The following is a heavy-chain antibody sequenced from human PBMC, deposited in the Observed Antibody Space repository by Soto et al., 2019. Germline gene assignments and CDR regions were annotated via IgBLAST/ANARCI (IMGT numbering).Heavy chain of an antibody. J-gene: IGHJ5*02. V-gene: IGHV4-59*01. CDR3: ARGLGFWSGYFIS. CDR2: IYYSGST. D-gene: IGHD3-3*01. CDR1: GGSISSYY. Sequence: QVQLQESGPGLVKPSETLSLTCTVSGGSISSYYWSWIRQPPGKGLEWIGYIYYSGSTNYNPSLKSRVTISVDTSKNQFSLKLSSVTAADTAVYYCARGLGFWSGYFISWCQGTLVTVSS.